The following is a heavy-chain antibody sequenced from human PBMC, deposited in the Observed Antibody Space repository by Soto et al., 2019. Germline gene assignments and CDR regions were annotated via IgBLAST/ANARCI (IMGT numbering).Heavy chain of an antibody. J-gene: IGHJ4*02. CDR2: IIPIFGTA. V-gene: IGHV1-69*06. CDR1: GGTFSSYA. Sequence: SVKVSCKASGGTFSSYAISWVRQAPGQGLEWMGGIIPIFGTASYAQKFQGRVTITADKSTSTAYMELSSLRSEDTAVYYCARDSSGYYLEYYFDYWGQGXLVTVYS. D-gene: IGHD3-22*01. CDR3: ARDSSGYYLEYYFDY.